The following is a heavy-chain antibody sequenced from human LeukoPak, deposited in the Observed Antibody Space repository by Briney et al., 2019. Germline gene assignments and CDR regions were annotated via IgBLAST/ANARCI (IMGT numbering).Heavy chain of an antibody. Sequence: SETLSLTCTVSGGSISSYYWGWIRQPAGKGLEWIGRIYNSGSTNYNPSLKSRVTMSVDTPKNHFSLRLSSVTAADTAVYYCAREINYYDSSGYKTSPFDYWGQGILVTVSS. CDR3: AREINYYDSSGYKTSPFDY. J-gene: IGHJ4*02. D-gene: IGHD3-22*01. CDR2: IYNSGST. V-gene: IGHV4-4*07. CDR1: GGSISSYY.